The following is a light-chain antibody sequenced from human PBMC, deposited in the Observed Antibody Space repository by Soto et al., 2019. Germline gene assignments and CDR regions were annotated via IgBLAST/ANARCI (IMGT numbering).Light chain of an antibody. V-gene: IGKV1-5*03. J-gene: IGKJ4*01. Sequence: DIQMTQSPSTVSAAVGDRVTITCRASQSLSGWLAWYQQKPGKAPKVLIYKASILESGVPSRFSGSGSGTEFTLTISSLQPDDFASYYCQQYNSFPLTFGGGTKVEIK. CDR3: QQYNSFPLT. CDR1: QSLSGW. CDR2: KAS.